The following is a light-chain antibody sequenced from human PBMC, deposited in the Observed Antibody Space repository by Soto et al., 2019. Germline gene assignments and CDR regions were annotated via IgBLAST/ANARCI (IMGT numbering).Light chain of an antibody. CDR2: LDSDGKH. CDR3: QTWVTGIVV. V-gene: IGLV4-69*01. Sequence: QPVLTQSPSASASLGASVKLTCTLSSGHSDYVIAWHQQQPEKGPRYLMKLDSDGKHIRGDGIPDRFSGSSSGAERYLTISSLQSEDEADYYCQTWVTGIVVFGGGTKLTVL. J-gene: IGLJ2*01. CDR1: SGHSDYV.